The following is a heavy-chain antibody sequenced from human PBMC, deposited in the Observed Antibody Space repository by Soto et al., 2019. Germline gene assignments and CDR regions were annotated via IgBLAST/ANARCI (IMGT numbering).Heavy chain of an antibody. CDR3: ARSTDDDFWSGYYSYYFDY. V-gene: IGHV4-30-2*05. J-gene: IGHJ4*02. D-gene: IGHD3-3*01. Sequence: PSETLSLTCAVSGGSISSGGYSWSWIRQPPGKGLEWIGYIYHSGSTYYNPSLKSRVTISVDTSKNQFSLKPSSVTAADTAVYYCARSTDDDFWSGYYSYYFDYWGQGTLVTVSS. CDR2: IYHSGST. CDR1: GGSISSGGYS.